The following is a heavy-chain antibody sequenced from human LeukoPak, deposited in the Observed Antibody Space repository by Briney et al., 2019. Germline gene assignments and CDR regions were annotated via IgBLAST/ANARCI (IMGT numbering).Heavy chain of an antibody. V-gene: IGHV1-46*01. J-gene: IGHJ4*02. Sequence: ASVKVSCKASGYTFTNYYMHWVRQAPGQGLEWMGIINSSGGSTNYAQKFQGRVTMTRDTSTSTVHMELSSLRSEDTAVYYCAREAHCGSTSCSYFDFWGQGTLVTVSS. CDR1: GYTFTNYY. D-gene: IGHD2-2*01. CDR2: INSSGGST. CDR3: AREAHCGSTSCSYFDF.